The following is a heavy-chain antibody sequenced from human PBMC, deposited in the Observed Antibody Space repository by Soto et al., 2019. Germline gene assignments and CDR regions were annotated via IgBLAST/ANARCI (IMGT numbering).Heavy chain of an antibody. CDR3: ARDRTPMIVVVITTKVDAFDI. J-gene: IGHJ3*02. D-gene: IGHD3-22*01. CDR1: GFTFSSYG. V-gene: IGHV3-30*03. CDR2: ISYDGSNK. Sequence: PGGSLRLSCAASGFTFSSYGMHRVRQAPGKGLEWVAVISYDGSNKYYADSVKGRFTISRDNAKNSLYLQMNSLRAEDTAVYYCARDRTPMIVVVITTKVDAFDIWGQGTMVTVSS.